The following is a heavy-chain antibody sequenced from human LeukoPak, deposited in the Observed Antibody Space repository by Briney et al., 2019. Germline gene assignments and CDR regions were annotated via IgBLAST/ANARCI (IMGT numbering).Heavy chain of an antibody. V-gene: IGHV3-30*01. CDR3: ASTYCSGGSCYFSVYYYMDV. CDR2: ISYDGSNK. J-gene: IGHJ6*03. D-gene: IGHD2-15*01. Sequence: GRSLRLSCAASGFTFSSYAMHWVRQAPGKGLEWVAVISYDGSNKYYADSVKGRFTISRDNSKNTLYLQMNSLRAEDTAVYYCASTYCSGGSCYFSVYYYMDVWAKGPRSPSP. CDR1: GFTFSSYA.